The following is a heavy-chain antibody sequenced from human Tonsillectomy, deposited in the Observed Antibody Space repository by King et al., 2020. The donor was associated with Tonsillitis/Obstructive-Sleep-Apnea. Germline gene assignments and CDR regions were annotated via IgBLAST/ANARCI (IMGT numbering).Heavy chain of an antibody. CDR3: AGGYCSGGSYYSDYYYYMDV. J-gene: IGHJ6*03. D-gene: IGHD2-15*01. CDR2: IYYSGST. CDR1: GGSISTYY. Sequence: XLQESGXXXVXPSETLXLTCTVSGGSISTYYWSWIRQPPGKGLEWIGYIYYSGSTNYNPSLKSRVTMSVHTSKNQFSLKLTSVTATDPAVYYCAGGYCSGGSYYSDYYYYMDVWGKGTTVTVSS. V-gene: IGHV4-59*08.